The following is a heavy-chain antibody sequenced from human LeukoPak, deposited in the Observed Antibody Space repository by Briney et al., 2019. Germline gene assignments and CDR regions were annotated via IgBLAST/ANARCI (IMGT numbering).Heavy chain of an antibody. CDR2: INHSGST. CDR1: GGSCSGYY. J-gene: IGHJ5*02. V-gene: IGHV4-34*01. CDR3: ARGRPKVDIVVVPAATSNWFDP. Sequence: SETLSLTCAVYGGSCSGYYWSWIRQPPGKGLEWIGEINHSGSTNYNPSLKSRVTISVDTSKNQFSLKLSSVTAADTAVYYCARGRPKVDIVVVPAATSNWFDPWGQGTLVTVSS. D-gene: IGHD2-2*03.